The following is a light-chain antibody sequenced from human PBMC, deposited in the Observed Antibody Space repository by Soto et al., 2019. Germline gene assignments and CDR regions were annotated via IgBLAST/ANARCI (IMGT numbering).Light chain of an antibody. Sequence: QSALTQPASVSGSPGQSITISCTGTSSDLGGYNYVFWYQQHPGKAPKLIIYDVNNRPAGISDRFSGSQSGNTASLTISGLQAEDEGTYYCTSYATGSTLFGGGTKLTVL. CDR2: DVN. CDR1: SSDLGGYNY. V-gene: IGLV2-14*03. J-gene: IGLJ3*02. CDR3: TSYATGSTL.